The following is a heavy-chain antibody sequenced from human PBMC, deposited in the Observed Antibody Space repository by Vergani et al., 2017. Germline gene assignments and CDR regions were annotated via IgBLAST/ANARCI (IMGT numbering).Heavy chain of an antibody. D-gene: IGHD3-3*01. CDR1: GGTFSSYA. J-gene: IGHJ6*03. CDR2: IIPIFGTA. V-gene: IGHV1-69*06. CDR3: ARTAIFWSGYRHYYYMDV. Sequence: QVQLVQSGAEVKKPGSSVKVSCKASGGTFSSYAISWVRQAPGQGLEWMGGIIPIFGTANYAQKFQGRVTITADKSTSTAYMELSSLRSEDTAVYYCARTAIFWSGYRHYYYMDVWGKGTTVTVSS.